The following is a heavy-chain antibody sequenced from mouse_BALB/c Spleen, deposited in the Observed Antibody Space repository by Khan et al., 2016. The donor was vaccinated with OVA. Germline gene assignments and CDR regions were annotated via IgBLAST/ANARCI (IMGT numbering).Heavy chain of an antibody. D-gene: IGHD1-1*01. CDR3: ARDYGSLYWYFDV. CDR2: IYYSGTI. CDR1: GISITTGNYR. V-gene: IGHV3-5*02. Sequence: EVQLQESGPGLVKPSQTVSLTCTVTGISITTGNYRWSWIRQFPGNKLEWIGNIYYSGTITYNPSLTSRTTITRDTSKSQFFLEMNSLTAEDTATYFSARDYGSLYWYFDVWGAGTTVTVSS. J-gene: IGHJ1*01.